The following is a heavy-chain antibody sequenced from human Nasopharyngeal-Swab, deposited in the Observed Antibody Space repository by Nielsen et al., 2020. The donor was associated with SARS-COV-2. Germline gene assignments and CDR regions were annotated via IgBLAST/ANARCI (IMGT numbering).Heavy chain of an antibody. D-gene: IGHD1-14*01. Sequence: GESLKISCAASGVSITTYGMTWVRQAPGKGLEWISGISELGTGIYYADSVWGRFTISRDTSKNTVYLQMNTLRADDTALYFCTRGLTGHIVQWNPSPYWGQGTLVTVSS. CDR1: GVSITTYG. V-gene: IGHV3-23*01. CDR2: ISELGTGI. CDR3: TRGLTGHIVQWNPSPY. J-gene: IGHJ4*02.